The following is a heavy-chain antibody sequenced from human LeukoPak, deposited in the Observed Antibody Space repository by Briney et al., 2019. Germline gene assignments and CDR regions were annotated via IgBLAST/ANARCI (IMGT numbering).Heavy chain of an antibody. CDR3: ARATYDYYFDY. Sequence: GGSLRLSCAASGFTFSSYAMNWVRQAPGKGLEWVSYITNNGTTIYYADSVKGRFTISRDNAENSLYLQMNSLRAEDTAIYYCARATYDYYFDYWGQGTLVTVSS. CDR1: GFTFSSYA. J-gene: IGHJ4*02. V-gene: IGHV3-48*03. CDR2: ITNNGTTI. D-gene: IGHD3-3*01.